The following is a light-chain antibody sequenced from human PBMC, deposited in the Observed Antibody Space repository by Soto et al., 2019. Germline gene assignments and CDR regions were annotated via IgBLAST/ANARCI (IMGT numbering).Light chain of an antibody. CDR1: QSISSW. CDR3: QQYDSYSSGP. V-gene: IGKV1-5*01. J-gene: IGKJ1*01. CDR2: DAS. Sequence: DIQMTQSPSTLSASVVDRVTITFRASQSISSWLAWYQQKPGKAPKVLIFDASSLKTGVPSRFSGSGSGTEFTLTISNLQPDDFATYYCQQYDSYSSGPFGQGTKVDTK.